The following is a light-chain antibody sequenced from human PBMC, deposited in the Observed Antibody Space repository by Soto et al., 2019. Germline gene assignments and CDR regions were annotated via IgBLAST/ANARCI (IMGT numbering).Light chain of an antibody. J-gene: IGKJ1*01. CDR2: GAS. V-gene: IGKV3-20*01. Sequence: EIVLTQSACSLSLSTGERATLSCRASQSVSNNYLAWYQQKPGQAPRLLIYGASNRATGIPDRFSGSGSGTDFTLTSSRLEPEDFAVYYCQQYVSSGTSGQGTKVDIK. CDR3: QQYVSSGT. CDR1: QSVSNNY.